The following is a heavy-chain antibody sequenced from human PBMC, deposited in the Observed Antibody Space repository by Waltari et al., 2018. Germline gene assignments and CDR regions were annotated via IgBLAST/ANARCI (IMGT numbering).Heavy chain of an antibody. J-gene: IGHJ6*02. V-gene: IGHV3-66*02. CDR1: GFTVSDNS. CDR3: ARGRNTNYVVYGMDV. D-gene: IGHD4-4*01. Sequence: EVQLVESGGGLVQPGGSLRLSCAPSGFTVSDNSMRWVRQAPGKGLEWVSVIYAGGSTSYADSVKGRFTISRDNSKSTLYLQMNSLRAEDTAVYYCARGRNTNYVVYGMDVWGQGTTVTVSS. CDR2: IYAGGST.